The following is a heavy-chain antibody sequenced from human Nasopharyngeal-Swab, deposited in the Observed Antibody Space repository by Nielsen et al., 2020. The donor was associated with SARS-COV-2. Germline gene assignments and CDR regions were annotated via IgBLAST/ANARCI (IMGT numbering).Heavy chain of an antibody. Sequence: VRQAPGKGLEWVANIKQGGSEKYYVDSVKDRFTISRDNAKNSLYLQMNSLRAEDTAVYYCARDHRGAVAGLDYWGQGTLVTVSS. D-gene: IGHD6-19*01. J-gene: IGHJ4*02. V-gene: IGHV3-7*01. CDR2: IKQGGSEK. CDR3: ARDHRGAVAGLDY.